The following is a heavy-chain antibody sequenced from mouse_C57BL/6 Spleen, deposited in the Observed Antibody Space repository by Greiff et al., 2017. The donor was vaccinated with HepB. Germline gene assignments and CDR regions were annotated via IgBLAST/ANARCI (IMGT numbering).Heavy chain of an antibody. V-gene: IGHV5-6*01. CDR2: ISSGGSYT. CDR3: ARGTASWFAY. J-gene: IGHJ3*01. CDR1: GFTFSSYG. Sequence: EVKLVESGGDLVKPGGSLKLSCAASGFTFSSYGMSWVRQTPDKRLEWVATISSGGSYTYYPDSVKGRFTISRDNAKNTLYLQMSSLKSEDTAMYYCARGTASWFAYWGQGTLVTVSA. D-gene: IGHD3-3*01.